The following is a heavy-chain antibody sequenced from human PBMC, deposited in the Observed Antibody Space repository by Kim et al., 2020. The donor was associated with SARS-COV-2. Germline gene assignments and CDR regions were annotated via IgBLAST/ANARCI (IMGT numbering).Heavy chain of an antibody. CDR2: INPNSGGT. V-gene: IGHV1-2*06. CDR3: ARDLVGIAAAAGLGDMDV. J-gene: IGHJ6*03. D-gene: IGHD6-13*01. CDR1: GYTFTGYY. Sequence: ASVKVSCKASGYTFTGYYMHWVRQAPGQGLEWMGRINPNSGGTNYAQKFQGRVTMTRDTSISTAYMELSRLRSDDTAVYYCARDLVGIAAAAGLGDMDVWGKGTTVTVSS.